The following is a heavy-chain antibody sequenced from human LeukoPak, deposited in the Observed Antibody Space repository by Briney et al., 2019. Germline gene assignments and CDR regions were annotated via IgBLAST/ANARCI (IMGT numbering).Heavy chain of an antibody. CDR2: ISWNSGSI. CDR1: GFTFDDYA. V-gene: IGHV3-9*01. Sequence: GRSLRLSCAASGFTFDDYAMHWVRHAPGKGLEWVSGISWNSGSIGYADSVKGRFTISRDNAKNSLYLQMNSLRAEDTALYYCAKVIAAAGNDAFDIWGQGTMVTVSS. CDR3: AKVIAAAGNDAFDI. J-gene: IGHJ3*02. D-gene: IGHD6-13*01.